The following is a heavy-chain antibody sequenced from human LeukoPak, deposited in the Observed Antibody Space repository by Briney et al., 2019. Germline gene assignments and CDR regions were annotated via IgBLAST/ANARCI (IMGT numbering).Heavy chain of an antibody. Sequence: GWSLRLSCAPSGFTFSSYSMHWVRQAPGKGLEWVSSISTTSSYIHYADSVKGRFTISRDNAKNSLYLQMNSLRAEDTAVYYCAREGLPSGATKIFDYWGQGTLVTVSS. CDR1: GFTFSSYS. CDR2: ISTTSSYI. J-gene: IGHJ4*02. CDR3: AREGLPSGATKIFDY. D-gene: IGHD2-15*01. V-gene: IGHV3-21*01.